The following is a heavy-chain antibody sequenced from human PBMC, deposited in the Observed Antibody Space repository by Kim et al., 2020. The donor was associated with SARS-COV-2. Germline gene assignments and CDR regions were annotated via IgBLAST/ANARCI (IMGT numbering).Heavy chain of an antibody. J-gene: IGHJ4*02. D-gene: IGHD3-22*01. V-gene: IGHV3-49*03. CDR2: IRTKAYGGTT. Sequence: GGSLRLSCTASGFTFGDYAMSWFRQAPGKGLEWVGFIRTKAYGGTTEYAASVKGRFTISRDDSKSIAYLQMNSLKTEDTAVYYCSRGRYYYDTIGYVDYWGQGTLVTVSS. CDR3: SRGRYYYDTIGYVDY. CDR1: GFTFGDYA.